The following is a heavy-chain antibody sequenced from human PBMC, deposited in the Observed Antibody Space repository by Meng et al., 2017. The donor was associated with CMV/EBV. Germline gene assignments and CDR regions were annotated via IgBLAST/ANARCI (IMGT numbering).Heavy chain of an antibody. V-gene: IGHV3-21*01. CDR2: ISSSSSYI. Sequence: GGSLRLSCAASGFTFSSYSMNWVRQAPGKGLEWVSSISSSSSYIYYADSVKGRFTISRDNAKNSLYLQMNSLRAEDTAVYCCARDGLECSSTSCDYYYYYGMDVWGQGTTVTVSS. CDR3: ARDGLECSSTSCDYYYYYGMDV. D-gene: IGHD2-2*01. J-gene: IGHJ6*02. CDR1: GFTFSSYS.